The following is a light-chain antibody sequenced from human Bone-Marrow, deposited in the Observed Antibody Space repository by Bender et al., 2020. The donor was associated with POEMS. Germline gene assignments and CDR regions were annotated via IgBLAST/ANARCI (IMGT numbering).Light chain of an antibody. CDR1: NILRKS. CDR2: YDS. CDR3: QVWESNGNHRI. V-gene: IGLV3-21*01. Sequence: SYFLSHSPSFSPSPLYTPTISFSLNNILRKSVHWYPQGPGQAHALAISYDSDRPSGIPERFSGSNSGNTATLIISRVEAGDEADYYCQVWESNGNHRIFGGGTKLTVL. J-gene: IGLJ2*01.